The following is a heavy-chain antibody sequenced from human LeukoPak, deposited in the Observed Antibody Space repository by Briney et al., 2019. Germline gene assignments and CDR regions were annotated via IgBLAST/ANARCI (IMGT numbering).Heavy chain of an antibody. V-gene: IGHV3-7*01. CDR3: ARGGSESDY. Sequence: GGSLRLSCAASGFRFSNYWMSWVRQAPGKGLEWMANIKQDGSEKYYVDSVKGRFTISRDNPKDSLYLQMNSLRVEDTALYYCARGGSESDYWGQGTLVTVSS. J-gene: IGHJ4*02. CDR1: GFRFSNYW. CDR2: IKQDGSEK.